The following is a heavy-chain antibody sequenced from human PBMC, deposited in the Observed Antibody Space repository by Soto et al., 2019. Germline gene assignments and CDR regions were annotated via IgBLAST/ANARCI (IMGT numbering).Heavy chain of an antibody. D-gene: IGHD1-1*01. CDR2: FSGSSGNT. CDR1: GFSISTYG. Sequence: GGSLRLSCAASGFSISTYGVTWVRQAPGKGLEWVSGFSGSSGNTYYADSVKGRFTISRDNSKNTAYLQMNSLRAEDTAVYYCARWNGYRDSWGQGTLVTVSS. J-gene: IGHJ4*02. CDR3: ARWNGYRDS. V-gene: IGHV3-23*01.